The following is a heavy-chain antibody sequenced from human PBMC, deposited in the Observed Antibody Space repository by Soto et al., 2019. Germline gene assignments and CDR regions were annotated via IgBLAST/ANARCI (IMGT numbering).Heavy chain of an antibody. J-gene: IGHJ3*02. CDR1: GYTLTTYS. CDR2: MNPLNGDT. D-gene: IGHD6-19*01. V-gene: IGHV1-3*01. Sequence: QVQLVQSGAEVKKPGASVKVSCKASGYTLTTYSMHWVRQAPGQRLEWMGWMNPLNGDTKYSQRFQGGLTIIRDTSASTAYMELSSLRSEDTAIYYCARGNSGAFDIWGQGTMVTVSS. CDR3: ARGNSGAFDI.